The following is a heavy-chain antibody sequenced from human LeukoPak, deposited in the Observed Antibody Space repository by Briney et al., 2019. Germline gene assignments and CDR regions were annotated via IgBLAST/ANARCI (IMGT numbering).Heavy chain of an antibody. CDR3: AKMSSPLVVAATPDY. CDR2: IADSGGVT. CDR1: GFSFATYA. D-gene: IGHD2-15*01. V-gene: IGHV3-23*01. Sequence: GGSLRLSCAASGFSFATYAMTWVRQAPGKGLEWVSAIADSGGVTYYADSVKGRFTISRDNSKNTLYLQMNSLSAEDTAIYYCAKMSSPLVVAATPDYWGQGTLVTVSS. J-gene: IGHJ4*02.